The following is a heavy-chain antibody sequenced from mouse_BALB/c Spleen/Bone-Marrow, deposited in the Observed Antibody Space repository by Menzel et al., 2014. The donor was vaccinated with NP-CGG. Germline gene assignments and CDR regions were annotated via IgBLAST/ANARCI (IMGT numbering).Heavy chain of an antibody. CDR1: GYSFTGYY. V-gene: IGHV1-31*01. Sequence: DVQLQESGPELVKPGASVKISCKASGYSFTGYYMHWVKQSHGNSLDWIGYIYPYNGVSGYNQKFKDKATLTVDKSSSTAYMELRSLTSDDSAVYYCESRGEYFDVWGAGTTVTVSS. J-gene: IGHJ1*01. CDR2: IYPYNGVS. CDR3: ESRGEYFDV.